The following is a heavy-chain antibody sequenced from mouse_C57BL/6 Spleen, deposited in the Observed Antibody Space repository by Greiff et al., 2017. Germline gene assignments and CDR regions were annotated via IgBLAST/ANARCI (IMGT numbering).Heavy chain of an antibody. CDR2: IWSGGST. D-gene: IGHD1-1*01. J-gene: IGHJ1*03. CDR3: ARNRGYGSSHWDFDV. CDR1: GFSLTSYG. Sequence: QVQLQQSGPGLVQPSQSLSITCTVSGFSLTSYGVHWVRQSPGKGLEWLGVIWSGGSTDYNAAFISRLSISKDNSTSQVCFKRNRLQADDTAIYYCARNRGYGSSHWDFDVWGTGTTVTVAS. V-gene: IGHV2-2*01.